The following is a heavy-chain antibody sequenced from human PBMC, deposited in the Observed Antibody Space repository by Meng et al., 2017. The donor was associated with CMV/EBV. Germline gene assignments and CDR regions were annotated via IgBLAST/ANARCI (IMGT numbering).Heavy chain of an antibody. J-gene: IGHJ4*02. CDR2: ISSSSSTI. Sequence: GESLKISCAASGFTFSSYEMNWVRQAPGKGLEWVSYISSSSSTIYYADSVKGRFTISRDNAKNSLYLQMNSLRAEDTAVYYCASLYGLYTAAHKRVHDYWGQGTLVTVSS. V-gene: IGHV3-48*03. CDR1: GFTFSSYE. CDR3: ASLYGLYTAAHKRVHDY. D-gene: IGHD2-8*01.